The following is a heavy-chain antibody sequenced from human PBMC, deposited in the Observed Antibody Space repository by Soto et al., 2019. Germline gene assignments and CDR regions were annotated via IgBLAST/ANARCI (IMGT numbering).Heavy chain of an antibody. D-gene: IGHD5-18*01. V-gene: IGHV4-39*01. CDR1: GVSISSSIYY. CDR3: ARQDGYSYGYYFDY. Sequence: SETLSLTCTVSGVSISSSIYYWGWIRQPPGKGLEWIGSIYYSGSTYYNPSLKSRVTISVDTSKNQFSLKLSSVTAADTAVYYCARQDGYSYGYYFDYWGQGTLVTVSS. CDR2: IYYSGST. J-gene: IGHJ4*02.